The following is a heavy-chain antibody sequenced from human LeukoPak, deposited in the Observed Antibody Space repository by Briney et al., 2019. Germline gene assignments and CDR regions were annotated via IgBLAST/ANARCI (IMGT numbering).Heavy chain of an antibody. CDR2: ISGSGDST. Sequence: GGSLRLSCAASGFTFSNYAMSWVRQAPGKGLEWVSDISGSGDSTNYADSVKGRFTISRDNSKNTLYLQMNSLRAEDTAIYYCAKSRGSYWVPEFDYWGQGTLVAVSS. V-gene: IGHV3-23*01. J-gene: IGHJ4*02. CDR1: GFTFSNYA. CDR3: AKSRGSYWVPEFDY. D-gene: IGHD1-26*01.